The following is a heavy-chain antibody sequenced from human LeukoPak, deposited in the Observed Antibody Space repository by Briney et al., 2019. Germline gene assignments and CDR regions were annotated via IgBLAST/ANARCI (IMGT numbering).Heavy chain of an antibody. V-gene: IGHV1-69*05. CDR2: IIPIFGTA. CDR3: ARERPPGDSSSWFLEGYFDI. J-gene: IGHJ4*02. D-gene: IGHD6-13*01. Sequence: SVKVSCKASGGTFSSYAISWVRQAPGQGLEWMGGIIPIFGTANYAQKFQGRVTITTDESTSTAYMELSTLRSDDTAVYYCARERPPGDSSSWFLEGYFDIWGQGTLVTLSS. CDR1: GGTFSSYA.